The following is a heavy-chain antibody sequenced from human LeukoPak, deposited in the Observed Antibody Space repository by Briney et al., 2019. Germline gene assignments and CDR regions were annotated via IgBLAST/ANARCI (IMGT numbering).Heavy chain of an antibody. CDR3: ARGAVAGKVSWFDP. J-gene: IGHJ5*02. CDR2: ICYDGST. V-gene: IGHV4-59*01. Sequence: SETLSLTCTVSGASISSYYWIWIRQPQGKGLEWIGHICYDGSTNYNPSLKSRVTISVDTSKNQFSLNLSSVTAADTAVYYCARGAVAGKVSWFDPWGQGTLVTVSS. CDR1: GASISSYY. D-gene: IGHD6-19*01.